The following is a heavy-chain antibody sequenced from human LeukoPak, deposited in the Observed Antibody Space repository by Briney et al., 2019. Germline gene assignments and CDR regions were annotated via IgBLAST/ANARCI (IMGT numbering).Heavy chain of an antibody. CDR2: ISDAGNTV. V-gene: IGHV3-48*03. J-gene: IGHJ4*02. CDR1: GFTFTSHD. Sequence: GGSLRLSCAASGFTFTSHDMNWVRQAPGKGLEWLAYISDAGNTVYYADSVKGRFTISRDNAKNSLSLQMNSLSAEDTAVYYCARGGSNFDYWGQGTLVTVSS. CDR3: ARGGSNFDY.